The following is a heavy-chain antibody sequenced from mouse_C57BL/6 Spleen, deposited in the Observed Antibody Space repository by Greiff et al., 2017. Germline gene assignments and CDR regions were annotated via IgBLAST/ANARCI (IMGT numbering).Heavy chain of an antibody. CDR2: IDPSDSET. CDR1: GYTFTSYW. V-gene: IGHV1-52*01. J-gene: IGHJ4*01. Sequence: VQLQQPGAELVRPGSSVKLSCKASGYTFTSYWMHWVKQRPIQGLEWIGNIDPSDSETHYNQKFKDKATVTVDKSSSTAYMQLSSLTSEDSAVYYCARSGTSTRVTTEYAMDYWGQGTSVTVSS. CDR3: ARSGTSTRVTTEYAMDY. D-gene: IGHD2-2*01.